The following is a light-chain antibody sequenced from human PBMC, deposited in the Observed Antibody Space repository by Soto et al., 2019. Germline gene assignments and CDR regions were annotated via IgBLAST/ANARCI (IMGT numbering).Light chain of an antibody. Sequence: DIQMTQSTSSLSASVGDRVTITCQARQDISIYLNWYQHKPGKAPKLLIFDASILETGVPSRFSGSGSGTEFSFTISSLQPEDVATYFCQQYDNRPLTFGGGTKVDIK. J-gene: IGKJ4*01. CDR2: DAS. CDR1: QDISIY. CDR3: QQYDNRPLT. V-gene: IGKV1-33*01.